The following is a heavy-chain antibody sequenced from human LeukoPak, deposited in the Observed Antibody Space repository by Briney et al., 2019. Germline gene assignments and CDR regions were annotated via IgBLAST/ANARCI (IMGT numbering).Heavy chain of an antibody. D-gene: IGHD2-2*01. CDR1: GYSFTSYW. V-gene: IGHV5-51*01. CDR2: IYPGDSDT. CDR3: ARLKGPAAIIGTWFDP. Sequence: GESLKISCKGSGYSFTSYWIGWVRQMPGKDLEWMGIIYPGDSDTRYSPSFQGQVTISADKSISTAYLQWSSLKASDTAMYYCARLKGPAAIIGTWFDPWGQGTLVTVSS. J-gene: IGHJ5*02.